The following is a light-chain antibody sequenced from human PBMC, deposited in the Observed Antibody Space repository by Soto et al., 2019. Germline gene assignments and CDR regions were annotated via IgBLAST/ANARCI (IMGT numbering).Light chain of an antibody. Sequence: SALTQPASLSGSPGQSITISCPRNSSDVGGYSYVSWYQHHPGKAPKLLIYDVTTRPSGVSDRFSGSKSGNTASLTISGLQAEDEADYYCSSYTTSSITPFGTGTKVTVL. CDR1: SSDVGGYSY. CDR2: DVT. CDR3: SSYTTSSITP. V-gene: IGLV2-14*03. J-gene: IGLJ1*01.